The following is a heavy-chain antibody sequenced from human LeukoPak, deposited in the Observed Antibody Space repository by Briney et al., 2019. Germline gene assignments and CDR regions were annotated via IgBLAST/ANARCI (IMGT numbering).Heavy chain of an antibody. Sequence: GESLKISCKGSGCSFTSYWIGWVRQMPGKGLEWMGIIYPVDSDTRYSPSFQGQVTITADKSISTAYLQWSSLKASDTAMYYCARLGIAARRYYFDYWGQGTLVTVSS. CDR2: IYPVDSDT. D-gene: IGHD6-13*01. V-gene: IGHV5-51*01. CDR3: ARLGIAARRYYFDY. CDR1: GCSFTSYW. J-gene: IGHJ4*02.